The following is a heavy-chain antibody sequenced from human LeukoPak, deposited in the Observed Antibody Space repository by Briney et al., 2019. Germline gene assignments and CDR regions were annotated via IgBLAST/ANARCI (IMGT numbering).Heavy chain of an antibody. J-gene: IGHJ4*02. CDR1: GGTFSSYA. CDR2: IIPIFGTA. Sequence: GSSVKVSCKASGGTFSSYAISWVRQAPGQGLEWMGGIIPIFGTANYAQKFQGRVTITADESTSTAYMELSSLRSEDTAVYYCAREGANYYGSGSYFIFDYWGQGTLVTVSS. CDR3: AREGANYYGSGSYFIFDY. V-gene: IGHV1-69*01. D-gene: IGHD3-10*01.